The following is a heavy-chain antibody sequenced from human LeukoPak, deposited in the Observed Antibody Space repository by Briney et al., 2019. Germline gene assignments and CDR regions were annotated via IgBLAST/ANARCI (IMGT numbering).Heavy chain of an antibody. Sequence: GGSLRLSCAASGFTFSSYAMSWVRQAPGKGLEWVSRIKNDASEINYADSVKGRFSISRDNAKNTLYLQMSSLRAEDTAMYFCARGIGGSRAFDMWGQGTVVTVSS. CDR3: ARGIGGSRAFDM. J-gene: IGHJ3*02. CDR2: IKNDASEI. V-gene: IGHV3-74*01. CDR1: GFTFSSYA. D-gene: IGHD2-21*01.